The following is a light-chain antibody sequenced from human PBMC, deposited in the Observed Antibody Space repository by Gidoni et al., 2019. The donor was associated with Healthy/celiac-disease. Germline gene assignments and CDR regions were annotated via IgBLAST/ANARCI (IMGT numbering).Light chain of an antibody. CDR3: QTWGTGIQV. CDR2: LNSDGSP. J-gene: IGLJ2*01. V-gene: IGLV4-69*01. CDR1: SGPSSYA. Sequence: QLVLTQSPSASASLGASVKLTCTLSSGPSSYAIAWHHQQPENGPRYLMKLNSDGSPSKGDGIPDRCSGSSSGAERYLTISSLQSEDEADYYCQTWGTGIQVFGGGTKLTVL.